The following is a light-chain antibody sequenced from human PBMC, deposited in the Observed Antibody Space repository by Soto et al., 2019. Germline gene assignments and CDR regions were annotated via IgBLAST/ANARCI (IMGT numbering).Light chain of an antibody. CDR2: ENN. J-gene: IGLJ2*01. CDR1: SSNIGKNY. V-gene: IGLV1-51*02. Sequence: QSVLTQPPSVSAAPGQKVTISCSGRSSNIGKNYVSWYQQLPGTPPKLLIHENNKRPSGIPDRFSGSKSGTSATLGITGLQTGDEADYYCGTWDSSLGAVLFGGGTKLTVL. CDR3: GTWDSSLGAVL.